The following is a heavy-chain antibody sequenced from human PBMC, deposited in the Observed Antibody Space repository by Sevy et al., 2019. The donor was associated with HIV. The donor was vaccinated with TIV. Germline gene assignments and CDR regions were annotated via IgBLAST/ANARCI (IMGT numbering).Heavy chain of an antibody. V-gene: IGHV3-48*02. J-gene: IGHJ4*02. D-gene: IGHD3-9*01. CDR1: GFTFSSYS. Sequence: GGSLRLSCAASGFTFSSYSMNWVRQAPGKRLEWVSYISSSSSTIYYVDSVKGRFTISRDNAKNSLYLQMNSLRDEDTAVYYCARGGYFDWLLPNPWDFDYWGQGTLVTVSS. CDR2: ISSSSSTI. CDR3: ARGGYFDWLLPNPWDFDY.